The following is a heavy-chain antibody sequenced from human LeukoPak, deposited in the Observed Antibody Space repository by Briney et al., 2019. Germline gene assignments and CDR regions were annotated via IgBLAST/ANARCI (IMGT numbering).Heavy chain of an antibody. CDR1: GYTFTSYD. J-gene: IGHJ4*02. D-gene: IGHD1-26*01. CDR2: MDPNSGNT. Sequence: GASVKVSCKASGYTFTSYDINWVRQATGQGLEWMGWMDPNSGNTGYAQKFQGRVTITRNTSISTAYMELSSLRSEDTAVYYCARGRGGGATSRDDYWGQGTLVTVSS. V-gene: IGHV1-8*03. CDR3: ARGRGGGATSRDDY.